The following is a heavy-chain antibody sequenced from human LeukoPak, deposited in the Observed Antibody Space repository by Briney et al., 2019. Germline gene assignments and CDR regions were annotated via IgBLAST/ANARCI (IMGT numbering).Heavy chain of an antibody. J-gene: IGHJ3*02. CDR3: ARISLPDAFDI. CDR2: IYYSGST. V-gene: IGHV4-59*08. CDR1: GGSISSYC. Sequence: SETLSLTCTVSGGSISSYCWSWIRQPPVKGLEWIGYIYYSGSTNYNPSLKSRVTISVDTSKNQFSLKLSSVTAADTAVYYCARISLPDAFDIWGQGTMVTVSS.